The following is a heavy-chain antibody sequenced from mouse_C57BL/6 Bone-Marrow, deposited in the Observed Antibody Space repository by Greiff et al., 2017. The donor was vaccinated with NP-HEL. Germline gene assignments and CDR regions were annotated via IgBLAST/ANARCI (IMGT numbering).Heavy chain of an antibody. D-gene: IGHD1-1*01. CDR2: IYPGSGST. V-gene: IGHV1-55*01. CDR3: ARPYYYGSSWYFDV. J-gene: IGHJ1*03. Sequence: QVQLQQPGAKLVKPGASVKMSCKASGYTFTSYWITWVKQRPGQGLEWIGDIYPGSGSTNYNEKFKSKATLTVDTSSSTAYMQLSSLTSEDSAVYYCARPYYYGSSWYFDVWGTGTTVTVSS. CDR1: GYTFTSYW.